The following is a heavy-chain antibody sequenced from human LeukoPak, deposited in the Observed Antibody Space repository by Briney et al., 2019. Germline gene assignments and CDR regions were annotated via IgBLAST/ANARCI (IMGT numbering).Heavy chain of an antibody. Sequence: GGSLRLSCAASGFTFSDFDMHWVRQTTGEGLQWVSSIGADGKTYYPDSVKGRFTISRENAKNSFYLQLNSLRAEDTAVYYCAKEWLSGNKPDGYDIWGQGTVVTVSS. D-gene: IGHD5-24*01. CDR1: GFTFSDFD. J-gene: IGHJ3*02. CDR3: AKEWLSGNKPDGYDI. CDR2: IGADGKT. V-gene: IGHV3-13*01.